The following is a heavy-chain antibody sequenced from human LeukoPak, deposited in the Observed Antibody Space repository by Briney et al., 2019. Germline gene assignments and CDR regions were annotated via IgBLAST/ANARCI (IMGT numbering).Heavy chain of an antibody. CDR2: IRGRGGST. J-gene: IGHJ4*02. V-gene: IGHV3-23*01. D-gene: IGHD1-26*01. Sequence: PSETLSLTCTVSGGSISSSSYYWGWIRQPPGKGLEWVSGIRGRGGSTYYADSVRGRFTISRDNSKNTLYLQMNSLSADDTAMYYCAKGRRDLGHPFGSYKPGPHGDYWGQGTLVTVSS. CDR1: GGSISSSSYY. CDR3: AKGRRDLGHPFGSYKPGPHGDY.